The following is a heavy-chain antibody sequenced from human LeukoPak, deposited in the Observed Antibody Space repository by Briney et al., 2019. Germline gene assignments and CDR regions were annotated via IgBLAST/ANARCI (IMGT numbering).Heavy chain of an antibody. Sequence: SETLSLTCTVSGGSISSSSYYWGWIRQPPGKGLEWIVSIYYSGSTYYNPSLKSRVTISVDTSKNQLSLKLSSVTAADTAVYYCASIAVAGAHYWGQGPLVPVSS. J-gene: IGHJ4*02. D-gene: IGHD6-19*01. CDR2: IYYSGST. CDR1: GGSISSSSYY. CDR3: ASIAVAGAHY. V-gene: IGHV4-39*01.